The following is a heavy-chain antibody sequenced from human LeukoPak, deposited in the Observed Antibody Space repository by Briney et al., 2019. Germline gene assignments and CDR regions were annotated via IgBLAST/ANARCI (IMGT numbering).Heavy chain of an antibody. V-gene: IGHV4-61*03. Sequence: GYIYYSVTTTSNPSLKSRVPISVATSKNHFSLKLSSVTAADTAVYYCARGLRFLEWFDAFDIWGQGTMVTVSS. CDR3: ARGLRFLEWFDAFDI. D-gene: IGHD3-3*01. CDR2: IYYSVTT. J-gene: IGHJ3*02.